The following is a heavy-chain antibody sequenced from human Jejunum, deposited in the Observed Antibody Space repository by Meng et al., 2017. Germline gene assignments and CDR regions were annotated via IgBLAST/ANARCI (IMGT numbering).Heavy chain of an antibody. D-gene: IGHD3-16*01. CDR2: INPNSGAT. V-gene: IGHV1-2*06. J-gene: IGHJ4*02. CDR1: GYNFVDYY. CDR3: ARGVGDLGDY. Sequence: QVQLVQSGAEVKKPGASVKVSCKASGYNFVDYYMDWLRQAPGQGLEWMGRINPNSGATNFAQKFQGRVTMTRDTSISTAYMELSGLTSDDTAVYYCARGVGDLGDYWGQGTLVTVSS.